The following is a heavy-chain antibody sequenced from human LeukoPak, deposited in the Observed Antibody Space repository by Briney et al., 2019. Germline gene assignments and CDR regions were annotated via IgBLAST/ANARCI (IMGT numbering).Heavy chain of an antibody. CDR3: ARWVGATLYYFDY. CDR2: INPNSGGT. CDR1: GHTFTGYY. J-gene: IGHJ4*02. Sequence: ASVKVSCKASGHTFTGYYMHRVRQAPGQGLEWMGWINPNSGGTNYAQKFQGRVTMTRDTSISTAYMELSRLRSDDTAVYCCARWVGATLYYFDYWGQGTLVTVSS. V-gene: IGHV1-2*02. D-gene: IGHD1-26*01.